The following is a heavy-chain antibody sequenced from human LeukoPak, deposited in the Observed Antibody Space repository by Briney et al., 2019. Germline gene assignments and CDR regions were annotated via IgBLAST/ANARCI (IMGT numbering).Heavy chain of an antibody. J-gene: IGHJ4*02. Sequence: PSETLSLTCTVSGGSISSYYWSWIRQPPGKGLEWIGYIYYSGSTNCNPSLKSRVTISVDTSKNQFSLKLSSVTAADTAVYYCARGGRYGDPFDYWGQGTLVTVSS. CDR1: GGSISSYY. V-gene: IGHV4-59*01. D-gene: IGHD4-17*01. CDR2: IYYSGST. CDR3: ARGGRYGDPFDY.